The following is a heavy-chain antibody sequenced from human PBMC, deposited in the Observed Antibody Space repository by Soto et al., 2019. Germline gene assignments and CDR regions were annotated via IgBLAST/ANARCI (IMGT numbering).Heavy chain of an antibody. CDR1: GFTFNSYG. CDR2: ISASGGSR. D-gene: IGHD3-22*01. V-gene: IGHV3-23*01. Sequence: GGSLRLSCAVSGFTFNSYGMSWVRQAPGKGLEWVSAISASGGSRYYADSVKGRFTISRDNSKDTLFLQMNSLSAEDTAVYYCARRYYYDGSGPYGMDVWGQGTTVTVSS. J-gene: IGHJ6*02. CDR3: ARRYYYDGSGPYGMDV.